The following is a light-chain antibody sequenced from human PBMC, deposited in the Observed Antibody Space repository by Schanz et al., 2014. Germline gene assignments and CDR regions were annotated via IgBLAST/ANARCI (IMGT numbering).Light chain of an antibody. Sequence: QSALTQPPSASGSPGQSVTISCTGTSSDVGAYRFVSWYQQHPGKAPKLMIYEVSNRPSGVPDRFSGSKSGNTASLTISRLQAEDEADYYCCSYAGSSTLVFGGGTKLTVL. J-gene: IGLJ2*01. CDR1: SSDVGAYRF. CDR2: EVS. CDR3: CSYAGSSTLV. V-gene: IGLV2-8*01.